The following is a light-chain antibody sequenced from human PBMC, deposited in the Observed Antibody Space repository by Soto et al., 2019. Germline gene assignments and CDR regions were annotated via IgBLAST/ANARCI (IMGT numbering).Light chain of an antibody. CDR3: QQYYSYPLT. CDR2: KAS. Sequence: DIQMTQSPSTLSASVGDRVTITCRASQSISSWLAWYQQKPGKAPKLLIYKASSLESGVPSRFSGNGSGTEFTLTISSLQPDDFATYYCQQYYSYPLTFGGGTKVEIK. J-gene: IGKJ4*01. V-gene: IGKV1-5*03. CDR1: QSISSW.